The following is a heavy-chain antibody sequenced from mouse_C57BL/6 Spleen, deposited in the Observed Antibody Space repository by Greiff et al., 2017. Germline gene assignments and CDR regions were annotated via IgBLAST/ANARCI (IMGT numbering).Heavy chain of an antibody. CDR1: GFSLTSYG. CDR3: AKKRRYGSSPYAMDY. CDR2: IWRGGST. J-gene: IGHJ4*01. Sequence: QVQLKESGPGLVQPSQSLSITCTVSGFSLTSYGVHWVRQSPGKGLEWLGVIWRGGSTDYNAAFMSRLSITKDNSKSQVFFKMNSLQADDTAIYYCAKKRRYGSSPYAMDYWGQGTSVTVSS. D-gene: IGHD1-1*01. V-gene: IGHV2-5*01.